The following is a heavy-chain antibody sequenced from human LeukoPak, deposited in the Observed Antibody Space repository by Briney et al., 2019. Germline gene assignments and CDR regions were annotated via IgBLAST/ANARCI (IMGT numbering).Heavy chain of an antibody. V-gene: IGHV4-59*01. Sequence: SETLSLTCTVSGGSISSYYWSWLRQPPGKGLDWMGYSYYSGSTNYNPSLKSRVTISVDTSKNQFSLKLSSVTAADTAVYYCARVSNRDILTGYYMGIDYWGQGTLVTVSS. D-gene: IGHD3-9*01. J-gene: IGHJ4*02. CDR1: GGSISSYY. CDR2: SYYSGST. CDR3: ARVSNRDILTGYYMGIDY.